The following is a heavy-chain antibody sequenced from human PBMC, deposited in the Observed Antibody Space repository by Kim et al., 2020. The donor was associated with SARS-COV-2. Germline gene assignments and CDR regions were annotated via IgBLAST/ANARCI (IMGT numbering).Heavy chain of an antibody. J-gene: IGHJ2*01. V-gene: IGHV3-49*02. Sequence: VKGRFTITRDDSKSTAYLQMNSLKTEDTAVYYCTRVVGSGYYTASWYFDLWGRGTLVTVSS. D-gene: IGHD3-3*01. CDR3: TRVVGSGYYTASWYFDL.